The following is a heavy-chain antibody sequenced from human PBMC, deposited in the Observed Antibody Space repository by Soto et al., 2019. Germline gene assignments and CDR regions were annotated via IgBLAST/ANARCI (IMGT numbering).Heavy chain of an antibody. CDR2: INSDGSST. V-gene: IGHV3-74*01. Sequence: AVGSLRLSCAASGFTFSSYWMHWVRQAPGKGLVWVSRINSDGSSTSYADSVKGRFTISRDNAKNTLYLQMNSLRAEDTAVYYCARDHVWSGYLGANYYYYGMDVWGQGTTVTVSS. J-gene: IGHJ6*02. D-gene: IGHD3-3*01. CDR1: GFTFSSYW. CDR3: ARDHVWSGYLGANYYYYGMDV.